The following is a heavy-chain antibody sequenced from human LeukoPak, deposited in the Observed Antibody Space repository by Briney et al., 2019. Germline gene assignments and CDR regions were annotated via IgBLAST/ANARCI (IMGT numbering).Heavy chain of an antibody. J-gene: IGHJ4*02. CDR3: AKDAVLRYSSGWGYYFDY. D-gene: IGHD6-19*01. V-gene: IGHV3-9*01. Sequence: GGSLRLSCAASGFIFDDYAMHWVRPAPGKGLEWVSGISWNGGSIGYADSVKGRFTISRDNAKNSLYLQMNSLRAEDTALYYCAKDAVLRYSSGWGYYFDYWGQGTLVTVPS. CDR2: ISWNGGSI. CDR1: GFIFDDYA.